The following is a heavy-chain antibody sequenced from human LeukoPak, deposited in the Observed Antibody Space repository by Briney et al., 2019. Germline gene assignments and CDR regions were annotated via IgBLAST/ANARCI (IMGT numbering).Heavy chain of an antibody. CDR1: GGSVSSGSYY. V-gene: IGHV4-61*01. J-gene: IGHJ4*02. Sequence: PSETLSLTCTVSGGSVSSGSYYWSWIRQPPGKGLEWIGYINYSGSTNYNPSLKSRVTISVDTSKNQFSLKLSSVTAADTAVYYCARGKDFDYWGQGTLVTVSS. CDR2: INYSGST. CDR3: ARGKDFDY.